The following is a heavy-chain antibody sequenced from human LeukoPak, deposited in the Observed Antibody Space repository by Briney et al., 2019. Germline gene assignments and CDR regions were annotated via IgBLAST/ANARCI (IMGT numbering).Heavy chain of an antibody. CDR2: IKEDGSET. CDR1: GFIFKKYW. CDR3: AINGCYRGVCDFDV. D-gene: IGHD2-21*01. Sequence: GGSLRLSCAASGFIFKKYWMNWVRQVPGKGLECLANIKEDGSETYYADSVKGRFTISRDNPKNLLFLQINSLRVEDTAVYYCAINGCYRGVCDFDVWGQGTMVTVSS. J-gene: IGHJ3*01. V-gene: IGHV3-7*01.